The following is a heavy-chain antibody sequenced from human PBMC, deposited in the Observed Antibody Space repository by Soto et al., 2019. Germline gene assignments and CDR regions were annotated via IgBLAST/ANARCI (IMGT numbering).Heavy chain of an antibody. D-gene: IGHD1-26*01. J-gene: IGHJ4*02. V-gene: IGHV3-23*01. CDR1: GFTFSDHA. CDR3: VKEGKMGVEGFDF. CDR2: VRGDFVTT. Sequence: GGSLRLSCATSGFTFSDHAMHGVRQAPGEGLEWVSGVRGDFVTTPYADSVKGRFTISRDNSKNTLYLQMNSLRAEDTAIYYCVKEGKMGVEGFDFWGQGTLVTVSS.